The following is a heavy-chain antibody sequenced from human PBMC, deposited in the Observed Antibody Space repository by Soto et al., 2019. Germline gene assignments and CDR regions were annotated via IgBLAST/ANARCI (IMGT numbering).Heavy chain of an antibody. J-gene: IGHJ5*02. CDR3: ARMYSSGSGWFHP. Sequence: TLSLTCFVSGYSITAGGYYLTCIRHHPGKGLEWIGSFYSSGSIIYNPSLRSRVSISGDTSSNQFSMSLTSVTAADTARYYCARMYSSGSGWFHPWGQGTLVTVSS. D-gene: IGHD6-19*01. CDR2: FYSSGSI. V-gene: IGHV4-31*03. CDR1: GYSITAGGYY.